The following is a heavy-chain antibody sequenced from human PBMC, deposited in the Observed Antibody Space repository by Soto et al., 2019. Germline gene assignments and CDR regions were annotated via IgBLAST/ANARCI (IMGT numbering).Heavy chain of an antibody. CDR1: GFTFSSDG. V-gene: IGHV3-30*18. D-gene: IGHD3-22*01. Sequence: PVGSLRLSCAASGFTFSSDGIHWFRQAPVNGLEWVALISYDGSNKYYADSVKGRFTISRGNSKNTLYLQMNSLRAGDTAMYYCAKDAPYYYDSSGYYGPFDYWGQGTLVTVSS. J-gene: IGHJ4*02. CDR2: ISYDGSNK. CDR3: AKDAPYYYDSSGYYGPFDY.